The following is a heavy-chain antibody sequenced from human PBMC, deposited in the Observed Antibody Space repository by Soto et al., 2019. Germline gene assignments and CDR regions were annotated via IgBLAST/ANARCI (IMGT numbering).Heavy chain of an antibody. Sequence: SETLSLTCTVSGDSVSCYYWSWIRQPAGRRLEWIGRIYISASTDYNPSLKGRVSMSADRSKNQFSLKLTTVTAADTAVYYCARARTYYYYRMDVWGQGTTVTVSS. V-gene: IGHV4-4*07. J-gene: IGHJ6*02. CDR1: GDSVSCYY. CDR3: ARARTYYYYRMDV. CDR2: IYISAST.